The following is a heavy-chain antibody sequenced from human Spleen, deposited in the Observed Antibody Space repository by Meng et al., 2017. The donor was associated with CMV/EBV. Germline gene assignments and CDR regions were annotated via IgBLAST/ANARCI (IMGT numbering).Heavy chain of an antibody. CDR1: GFTFSSYS. V-gene: IGHV3-30*03. CDR3: ARGGQEVPLTRRFDY. CDR2: ISYDGSNQ. J-gene: IGHJ4*02. Sequence: SGFTFSSYSLNWVRQAPGKGLEWVALISYDGSNQYYADAVKGRFTVSRDNSKNTLYLQMDGLRVEDTAIYFCARGGQEVPLTRRFDYWGQGTLVTVSS. D-gene: IGHD2-15*01.